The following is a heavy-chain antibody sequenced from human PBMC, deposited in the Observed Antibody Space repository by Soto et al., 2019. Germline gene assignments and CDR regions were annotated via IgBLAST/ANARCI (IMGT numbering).Heavy chain of an antibody. CDR1: GLTFTDAW. Sequence: EVQLVESGGGLVTPGGSLRLSCAVTGLTFTDAWMNWMRQAPGKGPEWVGRIKSKAAGGPADYAAAVKDRFTMSRDDSKNMLYLQMNSLKSADTAVYYCSSGMAAGTYWGQGTLVTVSS. CDR3: SSGMAAGTY. J-gene: IGHJ4*02. V-gene: IGHV3-15*07. D-gene: IGHD6-13*01. CDR2: IKSKAAGGPA.